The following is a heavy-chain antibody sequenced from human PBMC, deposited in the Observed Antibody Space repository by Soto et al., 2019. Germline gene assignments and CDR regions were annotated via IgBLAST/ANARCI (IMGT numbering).Heavy chain of an antibody. CDR2: ISHDGGDK. CDR1: GFTFSDYY. J-gene: IGHJ4*02. D-gene: IGHD6-13*01. CDR3: ARDLSTGAADYYFDY. Sequence: GGSLRLSCAASGFTFSDYYMTWIRQAPGKGLEWVAVISHDGGDKYYADSVKGRFTISRDNSKNTLYLQMNGLRAEDTAVYYCARDLSTGAADYYFDYWGQGALVTVSS. V-gene: IGHV3-30*03.